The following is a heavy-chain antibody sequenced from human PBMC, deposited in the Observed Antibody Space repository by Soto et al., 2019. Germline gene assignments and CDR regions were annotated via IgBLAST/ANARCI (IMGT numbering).Heavy chain of an antibody. J-gene: IGHJ4*02. CDR3: ARDRTFDY. Sequence: EVQLVESGGGLIQPGGSLRLSCAASGFTVSSNYMSWVRQTPGKGLEWVPVIYSGGNTYYADSVRGRFTISSDNSKNTLYLQMNSLRAEDTAVYYCARDRTFDYWGQGTLVTVSS. V-gene: IGHV3-53*01. CDR1: GFTVSSNY. CDR2: IYSGGNT.